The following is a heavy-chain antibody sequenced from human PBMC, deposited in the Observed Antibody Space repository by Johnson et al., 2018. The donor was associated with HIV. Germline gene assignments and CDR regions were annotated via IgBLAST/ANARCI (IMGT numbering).Heavy chain of an antibody. Sequence: VQLVESGGGVVRPGGSLRLSCVASGFTLDDYDMSWVRQTPGKGLEWVSGFYRNGGSAGYAASVKGRFTISRDNAENSLYLQMNSLTAEDTALYYCAKDLLTLDAFDIWGQGTMVTVSS. CDR1: GFTLDDYD. CDR2: FYRNGGSA. J-gene: IGHJ3*02. V-gene: IGHV3-20*04. CDR3: AKDLLTLDAFDI.